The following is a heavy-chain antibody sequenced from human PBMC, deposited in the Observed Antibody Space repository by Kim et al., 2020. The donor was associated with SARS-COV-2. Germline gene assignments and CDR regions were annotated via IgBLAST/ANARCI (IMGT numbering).Heavy chain of an antibody. CDR2: IYYSGST. Sequence: SETLSLTCTVSGGSISSGDYYWSWIRQPPGKGLEWIGYIYYSGSTYYNPSLKSRVTISVDTSKNQFSLKLSSVTAADTAVYYCARWSRWFGELLGSVRGKYGMDVWGQGTTVTVSS. CDR3: ARWSRWFGELLGSVRGKYGMDV. V-gene: IGHV4-30-4*01. D-gene: IGHD3-10*01. CDR1: GGSISSGDYY. J-gene: IGHJ6*02.